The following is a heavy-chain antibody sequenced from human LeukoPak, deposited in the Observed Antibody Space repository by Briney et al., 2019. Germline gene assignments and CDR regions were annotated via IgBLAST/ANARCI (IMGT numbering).Heavy chain of an antibody. Sequence: GGSLRLSCAASGFTFSSYGMSWVRQAPGKGLEWVSAISGSGGSTYYADSVKGRFTISRDNSRNTVYLQMNSLRAEDTAVYYCAKDVRWLQPFDYWGQGTLVTVSS. CDR2: ISGSGGST. D-gene: IGHD5-24*01. CDR1: GFTFSSYG. CDR3: AKDVRWLQPFDY. V-gene: IGHV3-23*01. J-gene: IGHJ4*02.